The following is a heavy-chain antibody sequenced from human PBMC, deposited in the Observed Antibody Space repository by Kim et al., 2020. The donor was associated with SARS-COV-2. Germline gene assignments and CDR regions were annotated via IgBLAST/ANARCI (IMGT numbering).Heavy chain of an antibody. V-gene: IGHV3-23*01. Sequence: GGSLRLSCAASGFTFSSYAMSWVRQAPGKGLEWVSAISGSGGSTYYADSVKGRFTISRDNSKNTLYLQMNSLRAEDTAVYYCAKAPLCDGRGGSCYRATWALFDYWGQGTLVTVSS. CDR2: ISGSGGST. CDR1: GFTFSSYA. CDR3: AKAPLCDGRGGSCYRATWALFDY. D-gene: IGHD2-15*01. J-gene: IGHJ4*02.